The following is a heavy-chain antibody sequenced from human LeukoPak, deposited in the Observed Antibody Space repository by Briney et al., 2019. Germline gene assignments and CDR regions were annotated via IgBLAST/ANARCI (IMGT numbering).Heavy chain of an antibody. V-gene: IGHV3-30*02. J-gene: IGHJ4*02. CDR2: IRYDGSNK. D-gene: IGHD1-26*01. CDR1: GFTFSSYG. Sequence: GGSLRLSCAASGFTFSSYGMHWVRQAPGKGLEWVAFIRYDGSNKYYADSVKGRFTISRDNSKNTLYLQMNSLKTEDTAVYYCTIARRELPVFWGQGTLVTVSS. CDR3: TIARRELPVF.